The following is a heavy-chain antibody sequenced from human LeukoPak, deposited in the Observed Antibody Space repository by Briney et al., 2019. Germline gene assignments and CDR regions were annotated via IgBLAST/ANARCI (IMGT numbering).Heavy chain of an antibody. V-gene: IGHV3-30*02. CDR2: IRYDGSNK. D-gene: IGHD3-9*01. CDR3: ARVLKYYDILTGEQYFDY. Sequence: GGSLRLSCAASGFTFSSYGMHWVRQAPGKGLEWVAFIRYDGSNKYYADSVKGRFTISRDNSKNTLYLQMNSLRAEDTAVYYCARVLKYYDILTGEQYFDYWGQGTLVTVSS. CDR1: GFTFSSYG. J-gene: IGHJ4*02.